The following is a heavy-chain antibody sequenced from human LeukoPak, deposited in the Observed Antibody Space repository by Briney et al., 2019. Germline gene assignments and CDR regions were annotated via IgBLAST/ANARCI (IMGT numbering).Heavy chain of an antibody. J-gene: IGHJ4*02. Sequence: GESLKISCKGSGYSFASYWIAWVRQMPGKGLEWMGIIYPGDSDTRYNPSFQGQVTISADKSISTAYLQWSSLKASDTAIYYCTRHTSSWSREDYWGQGTLVTVSS. D-gene: IGHD6-13*01. CDR3: TRHTSSWSREDY. V-gene: IGHV5-51*01. CDR1: GYSFASYW. CDR2: IYPGDSDT.